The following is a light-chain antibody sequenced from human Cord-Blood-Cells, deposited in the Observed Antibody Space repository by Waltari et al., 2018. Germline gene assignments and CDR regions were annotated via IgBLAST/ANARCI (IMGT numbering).Light chain of an antibody. Sequence: DIQMTQSPSSLSASVGDRVTITCRASQSISSYLNLYQQKPGKAPKLLIYAASSLQSGVPSRFSGSGSGTDFTLTISRLQPEDFATYDCQQSYSTPSTFGGGTKVEIK. CDR3: QQSYSTPST. J-gene: IGKJ4*01. CDR2: AAS. CDR1: QSISSY. V-gene: IGKV1-39*01.